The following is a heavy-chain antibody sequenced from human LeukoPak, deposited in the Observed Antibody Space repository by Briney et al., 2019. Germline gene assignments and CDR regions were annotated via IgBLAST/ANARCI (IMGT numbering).Heavy chain of an antibody. D-gene: IGHD2-8*01. CDR3: AKMSWVATLMGAMDV. Sequence: GGSLRLSCVVSEFTFGNYALHWVRQAPGRGLEWVSTISGRDGRTFYADSVKGRFTISGDNAKSILYLDANRLRVEDTAVYFCAKMSWVATLMGAMDVWGPGTTVIVSS. V-gene: IGHV3-23*01. CDR1: EFTFGNYA. J-gene: IGHJ6*02. CDR2: ISGRDGRT.